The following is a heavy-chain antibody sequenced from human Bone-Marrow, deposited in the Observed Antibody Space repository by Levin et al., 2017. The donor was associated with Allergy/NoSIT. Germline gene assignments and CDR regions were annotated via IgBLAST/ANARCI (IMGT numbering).Heavy chain of an antibody. CDR1: GFTFSSYW. D-gene: IGHD5-24*01. CDR2: INSDGSST. CDR3: AILEVASQVLYYGMDV. Sequence: GGSLRLSCAASGFTFSSYWMHWVRQAPGKGLVWVSRINSDGSSTSYADSVKGRFTISRDNAKNTLYLQMNSLRAEDTAVYYCAILEVASQVLYYGMDVWGQGTTVTVSS. V-gene: IGHV3-74*01. J-gene: IGHJ6*02.